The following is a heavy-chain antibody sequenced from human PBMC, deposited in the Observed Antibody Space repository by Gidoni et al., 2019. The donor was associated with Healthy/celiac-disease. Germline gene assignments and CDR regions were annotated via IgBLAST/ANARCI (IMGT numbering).Heavy chain of an antibody. CDR2: IWYDGSNK. CDR3: ARDDGGKCCSHLKY. Sequence: QVQLVESGGGVVQPGRSLRLSWAASGLPFSSYGMHWVRQAPGKGLAWVAVIWYDGSNKYYADSVKGRFTISRDNSKNTLYLQMNSLRAEDTAVYYCARDDGGKCCSHLKYWGQGTLVTVSS. D-gene: IGHD1-26*01. J-gene: IGHJ4*02. CDR1: GLPFSSYG. V-gene: IGHV3-33*01.